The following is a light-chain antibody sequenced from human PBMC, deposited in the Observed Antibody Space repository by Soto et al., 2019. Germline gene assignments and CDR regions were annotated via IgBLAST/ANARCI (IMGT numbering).Light chain of an antibody. CDR1: QSVSSTY. J-gene: IGKJ2*01. V-gene: IGKV3D-20*01. CDR3: QQYGSSPFT. Sequence: EIVLTQSPATLSLSPGERATLSCGASQSVSSTYLAWYQQKPGLAPRLLIYDASSRATGIPDRFSGSGSVTDFTLTISILEPEDFAVYYCQQYGSSPFTFGQETKLEIK. CDR2: DAS.